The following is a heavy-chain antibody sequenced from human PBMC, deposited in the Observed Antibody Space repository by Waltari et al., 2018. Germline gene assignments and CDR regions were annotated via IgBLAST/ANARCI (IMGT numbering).Heavy chain of an antibody. D-gene: IGHD3-3*01. Sequence: QVQLQESGPGLVKPSETLSLTCTFSVGSISNYYWSWIRPSPGKGLEWIGSIDYSGSTKYNPSLKSRVTLSGETSKNHFSLKLSSVTAADTALYYCARQGHYDCWTGYYLFDYWGQGTLVTVSS. V-gene: IGHV4-59*08. CDR3: ARQGHYDCWTGYYLFDY. CDR1: VGSISNYY. CDR2: IDYSGST. J-gene: IGHJ4*02.